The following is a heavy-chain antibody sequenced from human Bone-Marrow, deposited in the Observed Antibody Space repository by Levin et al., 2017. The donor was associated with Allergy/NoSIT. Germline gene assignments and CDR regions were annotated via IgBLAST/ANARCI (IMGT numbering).Heavy chain of an antibody. CDR2: IFPDDSDT. D-gene: IGHD2-2*01. J-gene: IGHJ3*02. Sequence: GESLKISCEASGYSFTSYWIGWVRQMPGKGLEWMGSIFPDDSDTKYSPFFQGQVTFPADKSISTAYLQWTSLKASDTAIYYCERRRYCSSTNCYWYAFEIWGQGTMVIVSS. V-gene: IGHV5-51*01. CDR3: ERRRYCSSTNCYWYAFEI. CDR1: GYSFTSYW.